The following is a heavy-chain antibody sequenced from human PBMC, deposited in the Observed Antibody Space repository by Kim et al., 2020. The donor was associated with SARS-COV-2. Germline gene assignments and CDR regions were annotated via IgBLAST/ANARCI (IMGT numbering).Heavy chain of an antibody. V-gene: IGHV1-24*01. CDR3: ATLDSSGYYKEYYFDY. CDR2: FDPEDGET. CDR1: GYTLTELS. D-gene: IGHD3-22*01. Sequence: ASVKVSCKVSGYTLTELSMHWVRQAPGKGLEWMGGFDPEDGETIYAQKFQGRVTMTEDTSTDTAYMELSSLRSEDTAVYYCATLDSSGYYKEYYFDYWGQETLVTVSS. J-gene: IGHJ4*02.